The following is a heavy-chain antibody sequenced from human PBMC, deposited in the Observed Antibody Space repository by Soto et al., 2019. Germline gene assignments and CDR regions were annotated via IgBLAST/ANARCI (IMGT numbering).Heavy chain of an antibody. CDR1: GGSVSSGSYY. Sequence: SETLSLTCTVSGGSVSSGSYYWSWIRQPPGKGLEWIGYIYYSGSTNYNPSLKSRVTISVDTSKNQFSLKLSSVTAADTAVYYCARDHPGYCSGGSCYSGWLDPWGQGTLVTVSS. CDR2: IYYSGST. CDR3: ARDHPGYCSGGSCYSGWLDP. D-gene: IGHD2-15*01. J-gene: IGHJ5*02. V-gene: IGHV4-61*01.